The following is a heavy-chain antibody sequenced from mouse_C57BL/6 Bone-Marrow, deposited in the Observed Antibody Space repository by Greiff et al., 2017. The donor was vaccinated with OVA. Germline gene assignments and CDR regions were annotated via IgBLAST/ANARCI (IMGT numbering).Heavy chain of an antibody. J-gene: IGHJ4*01. CDR1: GYTFTDYE. Sequence: VQLQQSGAELVRPGASVTLSCKASGYTFTDYEMHWVKQTPVHGLEWIGAIDPETGGTAYNQKFKGQAILTADKSSSTAYRELRSLTSEDSAVYYCTRGYSNYYAMDYWGQGTSVTVSS. CDR3: TRGYSNYYAMDY. CDR2: IDPETGGT. V-gene: IGHV1-15*01. D-gene: IGHD2-5*01.